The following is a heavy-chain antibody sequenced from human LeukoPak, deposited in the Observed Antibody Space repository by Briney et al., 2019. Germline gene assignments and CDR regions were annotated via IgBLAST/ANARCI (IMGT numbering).Heavy chain of an antibody. D-gene: IGHD2-21*01. CDR1: GFTFSSYW. Sequence: GGSLRLSYAASGFTFSSYWMNWARQAPGKGLEWVANIKKDGSEQYYMDSAKGRFTISRDNAKNSLYLQMNSLRADDTAVYYCARDRIVEETGYLDYWGQGTLVTVSS. J-gene: IGHJ4*02. CDR3: ARDRIVEETGYLDY. V-gene: IGHV3-7*01. CDR2: IKKDGSEQ.